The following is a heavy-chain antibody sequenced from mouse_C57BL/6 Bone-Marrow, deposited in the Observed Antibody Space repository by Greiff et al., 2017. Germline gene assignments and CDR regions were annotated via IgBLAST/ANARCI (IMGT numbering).Heavy chain of an antibody. CDR3: ARSYYYGSSWIC. CDR2: IGHSDSYT. J-gene: IGHJ2*01. CDR1: GYTFISYW. D-gene: IGHD1-1*01. V-gene: IGHV1-59*01. Sequence: QVQLQQPGAELVRPGTSVKLSCKASGYTFISYWMHWVKQRPGQGLEWIGVIGHSDSYTTSNQKFQGKATLTVDTSSSAADMQLRSLTSEESAVYDCARSYYYGSSWICWGQGTTLTVSS.